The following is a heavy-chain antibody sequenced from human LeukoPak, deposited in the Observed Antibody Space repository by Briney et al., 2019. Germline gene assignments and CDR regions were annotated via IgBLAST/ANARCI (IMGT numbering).Heavy chain of an antibody. V-gene: IGHV4-59*01. Sequence: KTSETLSLTCTVSGGSINSYYWSWIRQTPGKGLEWIGYIYYSGSTSYTPTLKSRVTISLDTSKNQFSLKLSSVTAADTAVYYCARSELLWFGGVNSGFDYWGQGTLVTVSS. CDR2: IYYSGST. CDR1: GGSINSYY. D-gene: IGHD3-10*01. CDR3: ARSELLWFGGVNSGFDY. J-gene: IGHJ4*02.